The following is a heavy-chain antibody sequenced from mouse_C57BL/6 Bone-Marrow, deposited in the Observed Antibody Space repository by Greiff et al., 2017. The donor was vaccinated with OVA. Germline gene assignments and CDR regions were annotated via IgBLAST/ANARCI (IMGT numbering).Heavy chain of an antibody. CDR3: TNIYYGNSDYAMDY. V-gene: IGHV1-15*01. J-gene: IGHJ4*01. Sequence: QVQLQQSGAELVRPGASVTLSCKASGYTFTDYEMHWVKQTPVHGLEWIGAIDPETGGTAYNQKFKGKAILTADKSSSTAYMELRSLTSEDSAVYYCTNIYYGNSDYAMDYWGQGTSVTVSS. D-gene: IGHD2-1*01. CDR2: IDPETGGT. CDR1: GYTFTDYE.